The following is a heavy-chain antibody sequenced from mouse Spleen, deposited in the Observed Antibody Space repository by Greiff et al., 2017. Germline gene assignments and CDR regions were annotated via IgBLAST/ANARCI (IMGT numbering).Heavy chain of an antibody. CDR1: GFSLTSYG. CDR2: IWSGGST. CDR3: ARPFKRAWFAY. V-gene: IGHV2-2*01. Sequence: QVQLQQSGPGLVQPSQSLSITCTVSGFSLTSYGVHWVRQSPGKGLEWLGVIWSGGSTDYNAAFISRLSISKDNSKSQVFFKMNSLQADDTAIYYCARPFKRAWFAYWGQGTLVTVSA. J-gene: IGHJ3*01.